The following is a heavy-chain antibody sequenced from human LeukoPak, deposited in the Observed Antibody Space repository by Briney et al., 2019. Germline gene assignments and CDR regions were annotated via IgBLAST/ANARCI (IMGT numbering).Heavy chain of an antibody. Sequence: SETLSLTCTVSGDSLSSSNSYWGWIRQPPGKGLEWIGSIFYSGSTYYNPSLKSRVTISVDTSKNQFSLKLSSVTAADTAVYYCARVLRSSGSPDYWGQGTLVTVSS. J-gene: IGHJ4*02. CDR1: GDSLSSSNSY. D-gene: IGHD3-22*01. V-gene: IGHV4-39*07. CDR2: IFYSGST. CDR3: ARVLRSSGSPDY.